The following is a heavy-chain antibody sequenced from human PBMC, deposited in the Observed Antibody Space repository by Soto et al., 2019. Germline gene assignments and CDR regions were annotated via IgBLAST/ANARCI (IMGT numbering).Heavy chain of an antibody. CDR1: GGSITGSSFS. J-gene: IGHJ4*02. D-gene: IGHD3-16*01. Sequence: QRQLRESGPGLVKPSETLSLTCSVSGGSITGSSFSWAWIRQSPGTGLQWIGSLSYSGSTYYNPSLEGRFAISADTSKNAFSLELKLMTAADTATYFCARGLRWTRTFDFWGRGTLVTVSS. CDR2: LSYSGST. V-gene: IGHV4-39*01. CDR3: ARGLRWTRTFDF.